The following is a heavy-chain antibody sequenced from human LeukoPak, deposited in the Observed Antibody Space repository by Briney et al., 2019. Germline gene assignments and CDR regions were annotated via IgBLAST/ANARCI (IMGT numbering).Heavy chain of an antibody. CDR1: GGTFSSYA. V-gene: IGHV1-24*01. CDR3: ATLSARFDP. Sequence: GASVKVSCKASGGTFSSYAISWVRQAPGKGLEWMGGFDPEDGETIYAQKFQGRVTMTEDTSTDTAYMELSSLRSEDTAVYYCATLSARFDPWGQGTLVTVSS. D-gene: IGHD3-16*02. CDR2: FDPEDGET. J-gene: IGHJ5*02.